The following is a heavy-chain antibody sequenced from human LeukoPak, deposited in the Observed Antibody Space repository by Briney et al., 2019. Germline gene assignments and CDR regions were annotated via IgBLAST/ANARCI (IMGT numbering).Heavy chain of an antibody. CDR2: ISNSGGDT. D-gene: IGHD2-15*01. Sequence: AGGSLRLSCGASGFTFSSHAMSWVRQAPGKGLEWVAAISNSGGDTFYSDSGKGRFTIARDNSKNTLYLQMNSLRVDDTAVYYCAQQLGYCSGGTCYFTYWGQGTLVTVSS. J-gene: IGHJ1*01. V-gene: IGHV3-23*01. CDR3: AQQLGYCSGGTCYFTY. CDR1: GFTFSSHA.